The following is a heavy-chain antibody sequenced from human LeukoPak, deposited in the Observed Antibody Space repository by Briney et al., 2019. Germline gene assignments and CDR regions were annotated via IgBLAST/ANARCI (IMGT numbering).Heavy chain of an antibody. J-gene: IGHJ4*02. D-gene: IGHD6-13*01. CDR3: ASPIAKRDYFDY. V-gene: IGHV1-69*06. Sequence: SVKVSCKASGGTFSSYAISWVRQAPGQGLEWMGGIIPIFGTANYAQKFQGRVTITADKSTSTAYMELSSLRSEDTAVYYCASPIAKRDYFDYWGQGTLVTVSS. CDR1: GGTFSSYA. CDR2: IIPIFGTA.